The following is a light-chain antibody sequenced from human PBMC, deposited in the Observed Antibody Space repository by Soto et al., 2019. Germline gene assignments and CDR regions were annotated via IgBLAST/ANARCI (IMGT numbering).Light chain of an antibody. CDR1: QGISNF. CDR2: GAS. Sequence: DIQMTQSPSSLSASVGDRVTITCRASQGISNFLAWYQQNPGKVPKLLIYGASTLQSGVPSRFSGSGSGADFTLTVGSLQPEDVATYYCQKCNSAPFTFGPGTKVDIK. CDR3: QKCNSAPFT. J-gene: IGKJ3*01. V-gene: IGKV1-27*01.